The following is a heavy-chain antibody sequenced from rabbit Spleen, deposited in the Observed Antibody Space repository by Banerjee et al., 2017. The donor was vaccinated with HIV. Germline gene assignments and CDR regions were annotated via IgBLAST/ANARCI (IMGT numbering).Heavy chain of an antibody. V-gene: IGHV1S43*01. CDR3: GRGAGNVGGNYLHL. Sequence: QSLEESGGDLVKPGASLTLTCTASGIDFSGLYYVCWVRQAPGKGLEWIACIYTNNGRTYYASWVNGRFTITSSTSLNTVTLQLNSLTAADTATYFCGRGAGNVGGNYLHLWGPGTLVTVS. J-gene: IGHJ4*01. CDR2: IYTNNGRT. D-gene: IGHD1-1*01. CDR1: GIDFSGLYY.